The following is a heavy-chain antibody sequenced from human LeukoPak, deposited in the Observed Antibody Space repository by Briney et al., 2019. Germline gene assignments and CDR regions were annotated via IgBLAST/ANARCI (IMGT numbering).Heavy chain of an antibody. CDR2: IKQDGSDK. J-gene: IGHJ3*02. CDR3: ARAGGTYYGAAFDI. Sequence: GGSLRLSCAASGFTFSSSWMSWVRQAPGKGLEWVANIKQDGSDKYYVASVKGRFTISRDNAKNSLYLQMNSLRAEDTAVYYCARAGGTYYGAAFDIWGQGTMVTVSS. CDR1: GFTFSSSW. D-gene: IGHD1-26*01. V-gene: IGHV3-7*01.